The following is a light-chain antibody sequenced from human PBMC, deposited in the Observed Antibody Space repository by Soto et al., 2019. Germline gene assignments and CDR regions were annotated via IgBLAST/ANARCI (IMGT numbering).Light chain of an antibody. CDR2: GAS. CDR3: QQYGSSPYT. J-gene: IGKJ2*01. CDR1: QSVSRRF. Sequence: IVLSKSPVTLSFSPGERATLSCRASQSVSRRFLAWYQQKPGQAPRLLMYGASSRATGIPDRFSGTVSGTDFTLTISRLEPEDFAVYYCQQYGSSPYTFGLGTKVDIK. V-gene: IGKV3-20*01.